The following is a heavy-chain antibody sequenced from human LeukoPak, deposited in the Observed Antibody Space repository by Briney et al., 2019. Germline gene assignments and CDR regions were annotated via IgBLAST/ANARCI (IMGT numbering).Heavy chain of an antibody. V-gene: IGHV4-59*08. CDR1: GGSISSYY. J-gene: IGHJ4*02. CDR2: IYYSGST. D-gene: IGHD5-12*01. Sequence: SETLSLTCTVSGGSISSYYWSWIRQPPGKGLEWIGYIYYSGSTNYNPSLKSRVTISVDTSKNQFSLKLSSVTAADTAVYYCARNSGYDKGPRGYFDYWGQGTLVTVSS. CDR3: ARNSGYDKGPRGYFDY.